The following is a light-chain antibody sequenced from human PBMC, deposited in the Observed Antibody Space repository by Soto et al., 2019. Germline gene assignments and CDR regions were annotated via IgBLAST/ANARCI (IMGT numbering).Light chain of an antibody. J-gene: IGKJ1*01. CDR1: QTVGSN. Sequence: EIVMTQSPATLSVSPGERATLSCRASQTVGSNLAWYQQKPGQAPSLLIYGASTRATGIPARFSGSGSGTEFTLPISSLQSEDFAVYYCQQYNNWPPWTFGQGTRVEIK. CDR3: QQYNNWPPWT. V-gene: IGKV3-15*01. CDR2: GAS.